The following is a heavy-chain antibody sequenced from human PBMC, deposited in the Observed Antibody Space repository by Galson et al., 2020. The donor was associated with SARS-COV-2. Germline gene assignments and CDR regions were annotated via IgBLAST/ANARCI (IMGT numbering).Heavy chain of an antibody. CDR3: ASTRVDNWYFAY. CDR2: ITVGGETT. J-gene: IGHJ4*02. Sequence: GGSLRLSCATSGFSFSNSALSWVRQAPGRGLEWVSGITVGGETTYYADSVKGRFTISRDNSKNTLYLQMNSLSAADTALYYCASTRVDNWYFAYWGQGTLVTVSS. V-gene: IGHV3-23*01. CDR1: GFSFSNSA. D-gene: IGHD1-1*01.